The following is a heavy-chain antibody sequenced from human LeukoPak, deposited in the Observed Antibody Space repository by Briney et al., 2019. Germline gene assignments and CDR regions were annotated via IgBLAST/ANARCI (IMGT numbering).Heavy chain of an antibody. J-gene: IGHJ4*02. CDR3: ARGGKLWFGESYYFDY. V-gene: IGHV1-69*13. D-gene: IGHD3-10*01. CDR2: IIPIFGTA. Sequence: SVKVSCKASGGTFSSYAISWVRQAPGQGLEWMGGIIPIFGTANYAQKFQGRVTITADESTSTAYMELSSLRSEDTAVYYCARGGKLWFGESYYFDYWGQGTLVTVSS. CDR1: GGTFSSYA.